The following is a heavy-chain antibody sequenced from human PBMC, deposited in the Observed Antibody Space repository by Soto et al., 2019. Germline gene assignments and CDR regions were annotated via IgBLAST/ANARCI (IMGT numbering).Heavy chain of an antibody. V-gene: IGHV3-30*18. CDR2: ISFDGSNK. CDR1: GFTFRSYA. CDR3: AKDPDIVTRGQLWIYDFDS. Sequence: QVQLVESGGGVVQPGRSLRLSCAAAGFTFRSYAMHWVRQSPGNGLEWVAAISFDGSNKYYADSVKGRFTISRDNSANTLYLQMNGRRPEDTAVYYCAKDPDIVTRGQLWIYDFDSWGQGTLVTVSS. D-gene: IGHD2-2*01. J-gene: IGHJ4*02.